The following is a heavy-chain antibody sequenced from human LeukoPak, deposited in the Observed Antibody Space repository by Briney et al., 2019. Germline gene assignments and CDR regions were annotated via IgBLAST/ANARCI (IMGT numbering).Heavy chain of an antibody. CDR2: ISYDGSNK. V-gene: IGHV3-30-3*01. CDR1: GFTFSSYA. J-gene: IGHJ1*01. Sequence: GRSLRLSCAASGFTFSSYAIDWVRQAPGKGLEWVAVISYDGSNKYYADSVKGRFSISRDNSKNTLYLQMNSLRAEDTAVYYCARERLDSSGYYYGYFQHWGQGTLVTVSS. CDR3: ARERLDSSGYYYGYFQH. D-gene: IGHD3-22*01.